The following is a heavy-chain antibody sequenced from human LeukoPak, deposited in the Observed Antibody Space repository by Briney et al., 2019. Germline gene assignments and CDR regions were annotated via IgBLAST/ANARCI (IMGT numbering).Heavy chain of an antibody. CDR2: IYYSVIT. CDR1: GCSISSYC. CDR3: ARVERCGRDGYNNNYYYYYGMDV. V-gene: IGHV4-59*01. D-gene: IGHD5-24*01. Sequence: SETLSLTCTVSGCSISSYCWSWIRQPPGNGLEWIGYIYYSVITNYNPSLKSRVTILVGTSKTEFPLKLSSVPAADTAVYCGARVERCGRDGYNNNYYYYYGMDVGSQRSTVTVYS. J-gene: IGHJ6*02.